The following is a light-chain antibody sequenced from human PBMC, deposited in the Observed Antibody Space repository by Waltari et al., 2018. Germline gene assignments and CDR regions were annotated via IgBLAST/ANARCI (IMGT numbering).Light chain of an antibody. CDR3: QQYGAAPRT. CDR1: QSVRRDY. J-gene: IGKJ1*01. V-gene: IGKV3-20*01. CDR2: GAS. Sequence: EIVLTQSPGTLSLSPGDRATLSCRASQSVRRDYLAWHQQKPGQPPRLLIYGASSRATGIPDRFSGSGSGTDFTLTISRLEPEDLAVYFCQQYGAAPRTFGQGTKVEI.